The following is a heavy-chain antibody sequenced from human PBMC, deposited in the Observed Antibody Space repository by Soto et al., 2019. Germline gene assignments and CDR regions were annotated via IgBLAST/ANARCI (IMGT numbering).Heavy chain of an antibody. Sequence: SVKVSCKXSGGTFSSYAISWVRQAPGQGLEWMGGIIPIFGTANYAQKFQGRVTITADESTSTAYMELSSLRSEDTAVYYCARGSGSYYGGYYYYYGMDVWGQGTTVTVSS. CDR1: GGTFSSYA. D-gene: IGHD1-26*01. V-gene: IGHV1-69*13. J-gene: IGHJ6*02. CDR2: IIPIFGTA. CDR3: ARGSGSYYGGYYYYYGMDV.